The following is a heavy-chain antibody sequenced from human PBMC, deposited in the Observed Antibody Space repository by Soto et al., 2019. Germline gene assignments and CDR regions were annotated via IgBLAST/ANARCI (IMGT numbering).Heavy chain of an antibody. CDR2: ISSSSTI. V-gene: IGHV3-48*01. J-gene: IGHJ4*02. CDR1: GFTFSSYS. CDR3: AKVFRPNFPWVYAIFDY. D-gene: IGHD2-8*01. Sequence: PGGSLRLSCAASGFTFSSYSMNCVRQAPWKGLEWVSYISSSSTIYYADSVKGRFTISRDNSKNTLYLQMNSLRAEDTAVYYCAKVFRPNFPWVYAIFDYWGQGTLVTVSS.